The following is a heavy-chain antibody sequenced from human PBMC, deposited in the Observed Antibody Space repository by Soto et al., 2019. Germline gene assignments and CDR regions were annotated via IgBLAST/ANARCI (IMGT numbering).Heavy chain of an antibody. D-gene: IGHD3-9*01. V-gene: IGHV4-34*01. J-gene: IGHJ6*02. Sequence: SETLSLTCAVYGGSFSGYYWSWIRQPPEKGLEWIGEINHSGSTNYNPSLKSRVTISVDTSKNQFSLKLSSVTAADTAVYYCARGGKLRYFDWPRSCCYGMDVWVPVTTVT. CDR2: INHSGST. CDR1: GGSFSGYY. CDR3: ARGGKLRYFDWPRSCCYGMDV.